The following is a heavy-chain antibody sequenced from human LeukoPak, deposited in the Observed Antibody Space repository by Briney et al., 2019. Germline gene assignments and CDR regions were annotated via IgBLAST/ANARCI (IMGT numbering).Heavy chain of an antibody. CDR1: GFTFSSTS. V-gene: IGHV3-23*01. Sequence: GGSLRLSCAASGFTFSSTSMSWVRQAPGKGLEWVAVTVGGGDGTYYADSVKGRFTISRDNSKDTLDLQMNSLRAEDTAIYYCAKGGYSYGYLSYFEYWGQGTLVTVSS. CDR3: AKGGYSYGYLSYFEY. D-gene: IGHD5-18*01. J-gene: IGHJ4*02. CDR2: TVGGGDGT.